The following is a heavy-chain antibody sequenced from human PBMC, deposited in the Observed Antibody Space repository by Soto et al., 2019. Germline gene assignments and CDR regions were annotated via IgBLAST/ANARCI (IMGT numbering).Heavy chain of an antibody. J-gene: IGHJ4*02. V-gene: IGHV3-30*18. D-gene: IGHD1-26*01. CDR1: GLTFSRYN. CDR2: ISYDGSNK. CDR3: AKGSYSGIYSDFDY. Sequence: GGSLRLSCAASGLTFSRYNMHWVRQAPGKGLEWVTAISYDGSNKYYGDSVKGRFTISRDNSKNTLYLQINSLRAEDTAVYYCAKGSYSGIYSDFDYWGQGTLVTVSS.